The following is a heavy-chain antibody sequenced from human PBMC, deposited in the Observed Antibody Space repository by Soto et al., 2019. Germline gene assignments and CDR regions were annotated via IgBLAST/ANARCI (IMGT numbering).Heavy chain of an antibody. D-gene: IGHD6-13*01. V-gene: IGHV3-74*01. CDR3: ARDGEEGSGYYYNIPYYFDY. CDR2: INSDGSST. CDR1: GFTFSNAW. J-gene: IGHJ4*02. Sequence: PGGSLRLSCAASGFTFSNAWMSWVRQAPGKGLEWVGRINSDGSSTSYADSVKGRFTISRDNAKNTLYLQMNSLRAEDTAVYYCARDGEEGSGYYYNIPYYFDYWGPXTLVTVSS.